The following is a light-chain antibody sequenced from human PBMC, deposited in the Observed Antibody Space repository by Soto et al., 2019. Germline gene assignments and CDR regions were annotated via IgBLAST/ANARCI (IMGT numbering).Light chain of an antibody. CDR1: SSDVGGYNY. CDR2: DVS. Sequence: LTQPASVSGAPGQSIAISCTGTSSDVGGYNYVSWYQHHPGKAPKLMVYDVSNRPSGVSNRFSGSKSGSTASLTISGLQAEDEADYYCSSYTSSSTYVFGTGTKVTVL. J-gene: IGLJ1*01. V-gene: IGLV2-14*03. CDR3: SSYTSSSTYV.